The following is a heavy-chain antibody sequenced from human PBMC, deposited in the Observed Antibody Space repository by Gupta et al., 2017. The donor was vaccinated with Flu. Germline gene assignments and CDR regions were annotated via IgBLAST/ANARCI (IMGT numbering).Heavy chain of an antibody. CDR1: GYTFTAYY. CDR2: INPNSGDT. D-gene: IGHD1-20*01. V-gene: IGHV1-2*02. J-gene: IGHJ1*01. Sequence: QVQVVQSGAEVKKPGASVKVSCKTSGYTFTAYYMHWVRQAPGQGLEWMGWINPNSGDTDYAQKFQGRVTMTRDTSISTAYMELSRLRSDDTAVYYCASTYNWNDSEYFPHWGQGTLVTVSS. CDR3: ASTYNWNDSEYFPH.